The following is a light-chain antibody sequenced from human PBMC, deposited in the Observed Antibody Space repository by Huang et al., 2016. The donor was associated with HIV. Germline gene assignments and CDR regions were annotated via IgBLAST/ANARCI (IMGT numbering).Light chain of an antibody. CDR2: GAS. CDR3: QQYNNWPPEET. Sequence: EIVMTQSPATLSVSPGERATLSCRASQSISNNLAWYQQKSGQAPRLLIYGASTRATGIPARCSGSGSGTDFTLTISSLQSGDFAVYYCQQYNNWPPEETFGPGTKVDIK. J-gene: IGKJ3*01. CDR1: QSISNN. V-gene: IGKV3-15*01.